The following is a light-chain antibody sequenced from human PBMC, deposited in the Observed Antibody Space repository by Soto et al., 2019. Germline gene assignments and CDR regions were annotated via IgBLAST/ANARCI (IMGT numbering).Light chain of an antibody. Sequence: QSALTQPASVSGSPGQSITISCTGTTGDIGTYNYVSWYQHHPDKAPRLMIYEVSNRPSGVSNRFSGSKSGNTASLTISGLQAEDEGDYYCTSFTNSRTVVFGGGTKLTVL. CDR2: EVS. V-gene: IGLV2-14*01. CDR1: TGDIGTYNY. J-gene: IGLJ3*02. CDR3: TSFTNSRTVV.